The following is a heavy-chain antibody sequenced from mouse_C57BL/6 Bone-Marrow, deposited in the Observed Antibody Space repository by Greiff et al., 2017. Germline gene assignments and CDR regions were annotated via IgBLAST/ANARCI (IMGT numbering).Heavy chain of an antibody. CDR3: ARAYYYDAMDY. D-gene: IGHD1-1*01. Sequence: VQLQQSGPGMVKPSQSLSLTCTVTGYSITSGYDWHWIRHFPGNKLEWMGYISYSGSTNYNPSLKSRISITHDTSKNHFFLKLNSVTTEDTATYYCARAYYYDAMDYWGQGTSVTVSS. CDR2: ISYSGST. V-gene: IGHV3-1*01. CDR1: GYSITSGYD. J-gene: IGHJ4*01.